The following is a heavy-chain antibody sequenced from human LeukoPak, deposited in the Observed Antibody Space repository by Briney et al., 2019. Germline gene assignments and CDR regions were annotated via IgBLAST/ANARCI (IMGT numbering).Heavy chain of an antibody. J-gene: IGHJ3*01. CDR3: ARRRHNFDFYDV. Sequence: SETLSLTCTVSGGSISSGDYYWSWIRQPPGKGLEWIAYMYYSGSTYYNPSLKSRVTMSADTSKNQLSLKLSSVTAADTAVYYCARRRHNFDFYDVWGQGTRVTVSS. CDR1: GGSISSGDYY. D-gene: IGHD3/OR15-3a*01. CDR2: MYYSGST. V-gene: IGHV4-30-4*01.